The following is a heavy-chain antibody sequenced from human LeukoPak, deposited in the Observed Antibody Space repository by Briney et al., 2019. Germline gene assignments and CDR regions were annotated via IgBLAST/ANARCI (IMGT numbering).Heavy chain of an antibody. CDR1: GYTFTSYG. Sequence: ASVKVSCKASGYTFTSYGISWVRQAPGHGLEWMGWISAYNGNTSYAQKLQGRVTLTTHTSTSTAYMELRSLRFDDTAVYYCARDLGLLWPRDYWGQGTLVTVSS. CDR3: ARDLGLLWPRDY. D-gene: IGHD3-16*01. V-gene: IGHV1-18*01. J-gene: IGHJ4*02. CDR2: ISAYNGNT.